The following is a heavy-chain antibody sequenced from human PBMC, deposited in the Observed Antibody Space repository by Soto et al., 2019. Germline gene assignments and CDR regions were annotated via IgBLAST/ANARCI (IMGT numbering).Heavy chain of an antibody. CDR1: GGSISSGGYY. V-gene: IGHV4-31*03. CDR3: ARDRYYYDSSGYQNYYYGMDV. J-gene: IGHJ6*02. D-gene: IGHD3-22*01. Sequence: SETLSLTCTVSGGSISSGGYYWSWIRQHPGKGLEWIGYIYYSGSTYYNPSLKSRVTISVDTSKNQFSLKLSSVTAADTAVYYCARDRYYYDSSGYQNYYYGMDVRGQGTTVTVSS. CDR2: IYYSGST.